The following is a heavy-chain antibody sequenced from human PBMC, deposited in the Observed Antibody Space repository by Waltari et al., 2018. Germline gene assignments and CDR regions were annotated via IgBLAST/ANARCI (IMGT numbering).Heavy chain of an antibody. Sequence: EVQLVDSGGGLVQPGGSLRLSCPASALLSRTYGLNWVRQAPGKGLEWVAYISSTGTTIYYTDSVQGRFTISRTNAQNSLYLQMNSLRAEDTAVYYCAREIRGTGYFPDAFDIWGQGTMVTVSS. J-gene: IGHJ3*02. CDR3: AREIRGTGYFPDAFDI. CDR2: ISSTGTTI. CDR1: ALLSRTYG. V-gene: IGHV3-48*01. D-gene: IGHD3-9*01.